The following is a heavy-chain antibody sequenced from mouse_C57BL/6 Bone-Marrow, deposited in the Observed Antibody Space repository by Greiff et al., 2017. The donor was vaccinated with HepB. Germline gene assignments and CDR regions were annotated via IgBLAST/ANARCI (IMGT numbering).Heavy chain of an antibody. D-gene: IGHD1-1*01. J-gene: IGHJ3*01. V-gene: IGHV1-15*01. CDR1: GYTFTDYE. Sequence: QVHVKQSGAELVRPGASVTLSCKASGYTFTDYEMHWVKQTPVHGLEWIGAIDPETGGTAYNQKFKGKAILTADKSSSTAYMELRSLTSEDSAVYYCTSITTVVGPFAYWGQGTLVTVSA. CDR2: IDPETGGT. CDR3: TSITTVVGPFAY.